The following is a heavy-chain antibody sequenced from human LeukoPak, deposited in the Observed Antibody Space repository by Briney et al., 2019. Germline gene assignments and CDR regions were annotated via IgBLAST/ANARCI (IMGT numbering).Heavy chain of an antibody. J-gene: IGHJ4*02. Sequence: GESLKISCKASGYSFTSYWICWVRQMPGKRLEWMGTFFPGDSDTRYSPSFQGQVTISADKSISIAYLQWSSLKASDTAMYYCARTYGGNPGGFDYWGQGTLVTVSS. CDR2: FFPGDSDT. V-gene: IGHV5-51*01. CDR1: GYSFTSYW. CDR3: ARTYGGNPGGFDY. D-gene: IGHD4-23*01.